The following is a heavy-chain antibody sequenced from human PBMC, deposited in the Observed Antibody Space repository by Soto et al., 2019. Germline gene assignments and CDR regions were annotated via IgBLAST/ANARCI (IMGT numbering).Heavy chain of an antibody. J-gene: IGHJ4*02. V-gene: IGHV3-7*01. Sequence: GGSLRLSCAASGFTFSSYWMSWVRQAPGKGLEWVANIKQDGSEKYYVDSVKGRFTISRDNAKNSLYLQMNSLRAEDTAVYYCARVKEYYYASSGYYSFDYWGQGTLVTVSS. CDR3: ARVKEYYYASSGYYSFDY. D-gene: IGHD3-22*01. CDR1: GFTFSSYW. CDR2: IKQDGSEK.